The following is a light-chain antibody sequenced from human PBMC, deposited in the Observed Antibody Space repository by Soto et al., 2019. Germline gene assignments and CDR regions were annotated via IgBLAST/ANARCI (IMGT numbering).Light chain of an antibody. CDR3: QSHDNSLSGFYV. Sequence: SYELTQPPSVSVAPGQTARITCGGNNIGSKSVHWYQQKPGQAPVLVVYDDSDRPSGIPERFSGSNSGNTATLTISRVEAGDEADYYCQSHDNSLSGFYVFGTGPKVTVL. CDR1: NIGSKS. V-gene: IGLV3-21*02. CDR2: DDS. J-gene: IGLJ1*01.